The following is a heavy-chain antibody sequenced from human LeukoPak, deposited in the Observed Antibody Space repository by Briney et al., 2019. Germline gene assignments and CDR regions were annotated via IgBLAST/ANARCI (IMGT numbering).Heavy chain of an antibody. J-gene: IGHJ6*02. Sequence: PGGSLRLSCAASGFTFSSYAMSWVRQAPGKGLEWVSAISGSGGSTYYADSVKGRFTISRDNSKNTLYLQMNSLRAEDTAVYYCARLFSSSSWGYYYYGMDVWGQGTTVTVSS. CDR3: ARLFSSSSWGYYYYGMDV. CDR2: ISGSGGST. V-gene: IGHV3-23*01. CDR1: GFTFSSYA. D-gene: IGHD6-6*01.